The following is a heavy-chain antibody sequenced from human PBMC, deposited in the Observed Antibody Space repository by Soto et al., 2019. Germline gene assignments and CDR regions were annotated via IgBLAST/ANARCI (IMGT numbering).Heavy chain of an antibody. D-gene: IGHD2-2*01. J-gene: IGHJ2*01. Sequence: EVQLVESGGGLVKPGGSLRLSCAASGFTFSNAWMSWVRQAPGKGLEWVGRIKSKTDRGTTDYAAPVKGRFTISRDDSKNTLYLQMNSLKSEDTAVYYCTTDCSSNRCFGWWYLELWGRGTLVPVSS. CDR1: GFTFSNAW. V-gene: IGHV3-15*05. CDR3: TTDCSSNRCFGWWYLEL. CDR2: IKSKTDRGTT.